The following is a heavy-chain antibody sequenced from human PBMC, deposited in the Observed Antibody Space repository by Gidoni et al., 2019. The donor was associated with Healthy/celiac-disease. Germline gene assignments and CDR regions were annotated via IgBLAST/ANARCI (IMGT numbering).Heavy chain of an antibody. CDR2: ISYDGSNK. CDR1: GFTFSSYG. D-gene: IGHD2-15*01. Sequence: QVQLVESGGGVVQPGRSLRLSCSASGFTFSSYGMHWVRQAPGKGLEWVAVISYDGSNKYYADSVKGRFTISRDNSKNTLYLQRNSLRAEDTAVYYCAKARGLYCSGGSCHFDYWGQGTLVTVSS. J-gene: IGHJ4*02. CDR3: AKARGLYCSGGSCHFDY. V-gene: IGHV3-30*18.